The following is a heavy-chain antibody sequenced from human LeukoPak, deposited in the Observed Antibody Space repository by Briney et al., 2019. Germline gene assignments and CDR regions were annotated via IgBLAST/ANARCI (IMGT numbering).Heavy chain of an antibody. V-gene: IGHV4-4*09. J-gene: IGHJ6*03. Sequence: PSETLSLTCTVSGGSLSSYYWSWIRQPPGKGLEWIWYIYTSGSTNYNPSLKCRVTISADTSKSQFSLKLSSVTAADTAVYYCARCEVDYYYMDVWGKGTTVTVSS. CDR3: ARCEVDYYYMDV. CDR2: IYTSGST. CDR1: GGSLSSYY. D-gene: IGHD2-2*01.